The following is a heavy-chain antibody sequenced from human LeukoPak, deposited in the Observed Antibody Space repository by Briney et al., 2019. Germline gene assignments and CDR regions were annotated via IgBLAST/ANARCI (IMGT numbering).Heavy chain of an antibody. J-gene: IGHJ4*02. CDR2: INPNSGET. V-gene: IGHV1-2*02. D-gene: IGHD4-11*01. CDR3: ARDRDYSNTERGFDY. CDR1: EYTFTDYY. Sequence: GASVKVSCKASEYTFTDYYVHWVRQAPGQGLEWMGWINPNSGETNSAQKFQGRVTMTGDTSISTAYMELRRVTSDDTAVYYCARDRDYSNTERGFDYWGQGTLVTVSS.